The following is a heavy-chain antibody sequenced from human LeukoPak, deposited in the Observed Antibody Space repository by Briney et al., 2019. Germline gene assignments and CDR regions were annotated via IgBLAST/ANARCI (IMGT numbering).Heavy chain of an antibody. CDR3: ARDEHCTYGVCYTGPFDY. CDR1: GGSISSYY. D-gene: IGHD2-8*01. Sequence: KTSETLSLTCTVSGGSISSYYWSWIRQPAGKGLEWIGRIYTSGSTNYNPSLKSRLTLSVDTSKNQFSLKLTSVTAADTAVYYCARDEHCTYGVCYTGPFDYWGQGTLVTVSS. J-gene: IGHJ4*02. CDR2: IYTSGST. V-gene: IGHV4-4*07.